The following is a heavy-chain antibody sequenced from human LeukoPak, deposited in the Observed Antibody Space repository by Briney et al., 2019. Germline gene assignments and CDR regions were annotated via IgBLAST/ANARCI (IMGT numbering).Heavy chain of an antibody. CDR2: ISGSGGST. CDR1: GFTFSSYA. CDR3: AKYGYCSGGSCYFESTYFDY. Sequence: GGSLRLSCAASGFTFSSYAMSWVRQAPGKGLEWVSAISGSGGSTYYADSVKGRFTISRDNSKNTLYLQMNSLRAEATAVYYCAKYGYCSGGSCYFESTYFDYWGQGTLVTVSS. V-gene: IGHV3-23*01. J-gene: IGHJ4*02. D-gene: IGHD2-15*01.